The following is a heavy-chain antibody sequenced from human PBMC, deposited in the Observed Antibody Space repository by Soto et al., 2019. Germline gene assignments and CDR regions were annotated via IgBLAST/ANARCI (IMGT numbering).Heavy chain of an antibody. CDR3: AKDPSPQPTTVVTPGWFDP. CDR1: GDSIRDGGYY. CDR2: IYYTGSI. V-gene: IGHV4-31*03. D-gene: IGHD2-21*02. J-gene: IGHJ5*02. Sequence: QVQLQESGPGLVEPSQTLSLTCTVSGDSIRDGGYYWSWIRQRPGQGLEWLGYIYYTGSIYYNPSLQSRLTISVDMSKSQFSLKLTSLTAADTAVYYCAKDPSPQPTTVVTPGWFDPWGQGILVTVSS.